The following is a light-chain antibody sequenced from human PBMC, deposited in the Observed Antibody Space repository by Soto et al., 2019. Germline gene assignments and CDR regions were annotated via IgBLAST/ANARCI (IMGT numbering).Light chain of an antibody. J-gene: IGKJ1*01. Sequence: EIVMTQSPATLSVSPGERATLSCRASQSVSSNLAWYQQKPGQAPRLLISGASTRATGIPARFSGSGSGTDFTRTISSLQSEDFAVSYCQQYNNWPLTFGQGTKVDIK. V-gene: IGKV3-15*01. CDR1: QSVSSN. CDR3: QQYNNWPLT. CDR2: GAS.